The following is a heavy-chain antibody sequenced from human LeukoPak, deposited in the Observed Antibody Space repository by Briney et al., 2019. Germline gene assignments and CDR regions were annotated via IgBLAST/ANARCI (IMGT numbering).Heavy chain of an antibody. CDR3: ARGGYSSSWYVGPSCFHI. CDR1: GGSFSGYY. D-gene: IGHD6-13*01. CDR2: INHSGST. J-gene: IGHJ3*02. Sequence: RPSETLSLTCAVYGGSFSGYYWSWIRQPPGKGLEWIGEINHSGSTNYNPSLKSRVTISVDTSKNQFSLKLSSVTAADTAAYYCARGGYSSSWYVGPSCFHIWREGAMLTLSS. V-gene: IGHV4-34*01.